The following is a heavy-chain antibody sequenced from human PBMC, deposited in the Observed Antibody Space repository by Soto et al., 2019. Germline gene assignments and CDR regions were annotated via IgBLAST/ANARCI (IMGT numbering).Heavy chain of an antibody. D-gene: IGHD1-1*01. V-gene: IGHV1-46*03. J-gene: IGHJ5*02. CDR2: IYPGGVNI. CDR1: GYTFTRSG. CDR3: SRDQSWHDLVWWFVP. Sequence: ASVKVSCKAPGYTFTRSGISWVRQAPGQGLEWMGTIYPGGVNIGYAQKFKGRVTMTKDTSTSTVYMELNSLTSEDTAVYYCSRDQSWHDLVWWFVPWGQ.